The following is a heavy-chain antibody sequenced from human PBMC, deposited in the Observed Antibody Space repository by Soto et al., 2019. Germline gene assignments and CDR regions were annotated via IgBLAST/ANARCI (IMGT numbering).Heavy chain of an antibody. V-gene: IGHV1-69*12. CDR1: GGTFTSYA. CDR3: ARAVNYYDSSGYSGPDY. Sequence: QVQLVQSGAELKNPGSSVKVSGKASGGTFTSYATTWVRQAPGQGLEWMGGLIRIFGTENYAQKFQGRVTITADESTSTAYMELSSLKSEDTAVYYFARAVNYYDSSGYSGPDYWGQGTLVTVSS. CDR2: LIRIFGTE. J-gene: IGHJ4*02. D-gene: IGHD3-22*01.